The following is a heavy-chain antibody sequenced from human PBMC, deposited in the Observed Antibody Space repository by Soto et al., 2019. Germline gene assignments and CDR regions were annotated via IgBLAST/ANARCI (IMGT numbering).Heavy chain of an antibody. Sequence: SETLSLTCTVSGGSISSYYWSWIRQPPGKGLEWIGYIYYSGRTNYNPSLKSRVNISVDTSKNQFHLKLSSFTAADTAVYYCARGYRIAAAGGWFDPWGQGTLVTVSS. D-gene: IGHD6-13*01. J-gene: IGHJ5*02. V-gene: IGHV4-59*01. CDR2: IYYSGRT. CDR1: GGSISSYY. CDR3: ARGYRIAAAGGWFDP.